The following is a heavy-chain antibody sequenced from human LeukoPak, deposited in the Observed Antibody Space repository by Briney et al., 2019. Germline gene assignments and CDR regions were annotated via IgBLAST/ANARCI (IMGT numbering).Heavy chain of an antibody. CDR1: GFTFYSYG. Sequence: PGGSLRLSCAASGFTFYSYGMHWVRQAPGKGLEWVALISYNGGNNYYADSVKGRFTISRDNSKNTLYLQVSSLRTEDTAVYFCAKDNRGYFDFWGQGTLVTVSS. CDR2: ISYNGGNN. J-gene: IGHJ4*02. V-gene: IGHV3-30*18. CDR3: AKDNRGYFDF. D-gene: IGHD3-16*01.